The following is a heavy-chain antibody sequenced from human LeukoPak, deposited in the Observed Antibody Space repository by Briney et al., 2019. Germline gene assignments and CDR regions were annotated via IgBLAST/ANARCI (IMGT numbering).Heavy chain of an antibody. J-gene: IGHJ6*03. CDR2: INHSGST. V-gene: IGHV4-34*01. CDR1: GGSFSGYY. Sequence: PSETLSLTCAVYGGSFSGYYWSWIRQPPGKGLEWIGEINHSGSTNYSPSLKSRVTISVDTSKNQFSLKLGSVTAADTAVYYCARGQGNIVVVPAAMDSYYMDVWGKGTTVTVSS. CDR3: ARGQGNIVVVPAAMDSYYMDV. D-gene: IGHD2-2*01.